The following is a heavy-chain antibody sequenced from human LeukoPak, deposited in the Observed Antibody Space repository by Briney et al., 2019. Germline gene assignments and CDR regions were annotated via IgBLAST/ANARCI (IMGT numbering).Heavy chain of an antibody. D-gene: IGHD3-3*02. CDR3: ARGHYLFDP. CDR2: IYYSGST. Sequence: SETLSLTCTVSGGSISIYYWSWIRQPPGKGLEWIGYIYYSGSTGYTPSLKSRVTISVDTSKNQFSLKLRSVTAADTAVYYCARGHYLFDPWGQGTLVTVSS. CDR1: GGSISIYY. J-gene: IGHJ5*02. V-gene: IGHV4-59*01.